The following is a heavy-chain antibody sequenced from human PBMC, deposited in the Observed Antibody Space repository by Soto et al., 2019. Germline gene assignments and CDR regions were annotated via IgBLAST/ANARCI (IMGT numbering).Heavy chain of an antibody. V-gene: IGHV3-48*01. J-gene: IGHJ6*02. D-gene: IGHD3-3*01. CDR3: AKESRGDGFWSGYYNYYGMDV. Sequence: PGGSLRLSCAASGFTFSSYSVSWVRQAPGKGLEWVSYISSSSGTIYYADSVKGRFTISRDNAKNSLYLQMNSLRAEDTAVYYCAKESRGDGFWSGYYNYYGMDVWGQGTTVTVSS. CDR1: GFTFSSYS. CDR2: ISSSSGTI.